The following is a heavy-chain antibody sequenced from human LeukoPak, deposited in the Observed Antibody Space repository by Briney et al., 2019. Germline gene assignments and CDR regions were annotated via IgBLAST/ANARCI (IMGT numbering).Heavy chain of an antibody. Sequence: ASVKVSCTASGGTFSIYAISWVRQATGQGLEWMGGIIPIFGTANYAQKFQGRVTITADESTSTAYMELSSLRSEDTAVYYCARDLGTGSSSGDYWGQGTLVTVSS. CDR2: IIPIFGTA. CDR3: ARDLGTGSSSGDY. J-gene: IGHJ4*02. V-gene: IGHV1-69*13. CDR1: GGTFSIYA. D-gene: IGHD6-6*01.